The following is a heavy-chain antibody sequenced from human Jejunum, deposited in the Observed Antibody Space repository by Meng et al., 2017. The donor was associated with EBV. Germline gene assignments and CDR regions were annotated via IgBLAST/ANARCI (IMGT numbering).Heavy chain of an antibody. CDR1: GASISSSSFH. Sequence: LPLPCTVXGASISSSSFHCAWTRQPPGKGLEWIGSIYSSGSTYYYPSLKSRVTISVDTSKTQFSLKLSSVTAADTAVYYCARAPSVAAAGLNNWFDPWGQGTLVTVFS. CDR2: IYSSGST. CDR3: ARAPSVAAAGLNNWFDP. D-gene: IGHD6-13*01. V-gene: IGHV4-39*01. J-gene: IGHJ5*02.